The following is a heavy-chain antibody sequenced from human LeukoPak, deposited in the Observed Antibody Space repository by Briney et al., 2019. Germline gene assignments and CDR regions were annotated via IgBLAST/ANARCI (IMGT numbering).Heavy chain of an antibody. Sequence: GRSLRLSCAASGLSFSSYGMHWVRQAPGKGLEWVAVIWYDGSNKYYADSVKGRFTISRDNSKNTLYLQMNSLRAEDTAVYYCAREPFIAAAGTNGMDVWGQGTTVTVSS. V-gene: IGHV3-33*08. D-gene: IGHD6-13*01. CDR3: AREPFIAAAGTNGMDV. J-gene: IGHJ6*02. CDR1: GLSFSSYG. CDR2: IWYDGSNK.